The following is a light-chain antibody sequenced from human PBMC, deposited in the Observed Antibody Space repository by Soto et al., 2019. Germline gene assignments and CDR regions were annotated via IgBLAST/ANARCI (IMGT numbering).Light chain of an antibody. CDR3: QQRSNWPPIT. CDR1: QSVSSN. V-gene: IGKV3-11*01. Sequence: EIVVTQSPATLSVAPGERATLSCRASQSVSSNLVWYQQKPGQAPRLPIYDASSRPTDIPARFSGSGSGTDFTLTISSLEPEDFAVYYCQQRSNWPPITFGQGTRLEIK. CDR2: DAS. J-gene: IGKJ5*01.